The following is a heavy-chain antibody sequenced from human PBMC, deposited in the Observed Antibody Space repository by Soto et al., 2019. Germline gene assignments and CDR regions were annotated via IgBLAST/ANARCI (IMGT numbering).Heavy chain of an antibody. CDR3: ARDEIVGATHLDP. CDR1: GYTFTSYY. J-gene: IGHJ5*02. Sequence: QVQLVQSGAEVKKPGASVKVSCKASGYTFTSYYMHWVRQAPGQGLEWMGIINPCGGSTSYAQKSQGRGTITRYTSTSTVYMELSSLRSEDTAVYYGARDEIVGATHLDPWGQGTLVTVSS. V-gene: IGHV1-46*04. D-gene: IGHD1-26*01. CDR2: INPCGGST.